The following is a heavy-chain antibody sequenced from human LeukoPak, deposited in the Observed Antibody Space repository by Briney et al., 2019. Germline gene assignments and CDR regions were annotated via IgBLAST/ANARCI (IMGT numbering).Heavy chain of an antibody. Sequence: GASVKVSCKASGYTFTGYYMHWVRQAPGQGLEWMGWINPNSGGTNYAQKFQGWVTMTRDTSISTAYMELSRLRSDDTAVYYCARDGSIAVAGHQGSYWYFDLWGRGTLVTVSS. CDR3: ARDGSIAVAGHQGSYWYFDL. D-gene: IGHD6-19*01. J-gene: IGHJ2*01. CDR1: GYTFTGYY. V-gene: IGHV1-2*04. CDR2: INPNSGGT.